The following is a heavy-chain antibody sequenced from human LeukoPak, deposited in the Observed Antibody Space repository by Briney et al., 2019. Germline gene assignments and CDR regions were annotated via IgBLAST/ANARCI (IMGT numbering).Heavy chain of an antibody. Sequence: PSETLSLTCSVSGYPITRGYYWGWIRQSPGKGLQWIGTRYHNESPYYKSSLKSRLTISVDTSKNQFYLKLRSVTDADTAVYYCARGKYGGNSVICVFEHWGQGILVTVSS. CDR1: GYPITRGYY. J-gene: IGHJ4*02. V-gene: IGHV4-38-2*02. CDR3: ARGKYGGNSVICVFEH. CDR2: RYHNESP. D-gene: IGHD4-23*01.